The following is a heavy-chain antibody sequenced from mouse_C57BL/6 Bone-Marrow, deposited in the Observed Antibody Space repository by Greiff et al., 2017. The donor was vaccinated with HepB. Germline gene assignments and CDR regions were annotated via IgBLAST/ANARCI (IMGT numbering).Heavy chain of an antibody. CDR3: ARHGDYEGAY. Sequence: EVQVVESGGDLVKPGGSLKLSCAASGFTFSSYGMSWVRQTPDKRLEWVATISSGGSYTYYPDSVKGRFTISRDNAKNTLYLQMSSLKSEDTAMYYCARHGDYEGAYWGQGTLVTVSA. J-gene: IGHJ3*01. CDR1: GFTFSSYG. CDR2: ISSGGSYT. V-gene: IGHV5-6*01. D-gene: IGHD2-4*01.